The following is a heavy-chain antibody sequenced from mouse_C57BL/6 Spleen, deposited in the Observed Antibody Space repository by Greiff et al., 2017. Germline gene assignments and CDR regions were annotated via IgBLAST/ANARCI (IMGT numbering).Heavy chain of an antibody. D-gene: IGHD1-1*01. V-gene: IGHV1-81*01. J-gene: IGHJ2*01. CDR2: IYPRSGNT. CDR1: GYTFTSYG. Sequence: VQLQQSGAELARPGASVKLSCKASGYTFTSYGISWVKQRPGQGLEWIGEIYPRSGNTYYNEKFKGKTTLTTDKTSSTAYMELRSRTSEDSAVYFCASLTAVIAEDYWGQGTTLTFSS. CDR3: ASLTAVIAEDY.